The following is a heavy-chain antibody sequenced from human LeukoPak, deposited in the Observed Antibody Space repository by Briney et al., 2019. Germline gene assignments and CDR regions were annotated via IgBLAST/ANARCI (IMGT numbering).Heavy chain of an antibody. D-gene: IGHD3-16*02. CDR3: ARVEMITFGGVIVTQDSDY. V-gene: IGHV1-18*01. J-gene: IGHJ4*02. Sequence: GASVKVSCKASGYTFTSYGISWVRQAPGQGLEWMGWIIAYNGNTNYAQKLQGRVTMTTDTSTSTAYMELRSLRSDDTAVYYCARVEMITFGGVIVTQDSDYWGQGTLVTVSS. CDR2: IIAYNGNT. CDR1: GYTFTSYG.